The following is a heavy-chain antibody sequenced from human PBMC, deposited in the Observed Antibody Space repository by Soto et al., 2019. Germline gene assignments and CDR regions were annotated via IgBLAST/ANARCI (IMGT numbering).Heavy chain of an antibody. CDR2: IKQDGSEK. J-gene: IGHJ6*02. CDR1: GFTFISYW. D-gene: IGHD3-3*01. V-gene: IGHV3-7*01. Sequence: GGSMRLSSAASGFTFISYWMSWVRQAPGKGLEWVANIKQDGSEKYYVDSVKGRFTISRDNAKNSLYLQMNSLRAEDTAVYYCARESVFWSGYYLMNYYYGMDVWGQGTTVTVSS. CDR3: ARESVFWSGYYLMNYYYGMDV.